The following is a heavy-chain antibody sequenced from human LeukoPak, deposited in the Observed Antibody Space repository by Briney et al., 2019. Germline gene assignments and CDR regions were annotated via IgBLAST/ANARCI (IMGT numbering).Heavy chain of an antibody. CDR1: GGSITTYY. CDR3: AGEGHYYDSTGYYYGGEDY. CDR2: IYTRGST. Sequence: PSETLSLTCTVSGGSITTYYWSWIRQPAGKGLEWIGRIYTRGSTNYNPSLKSRVTKSVDTSKNQFSLKLSSVTAADTAVYYCAGEGHYYDSTGYYYGGEDYWGQGTLVTVSS. J-gene: IGHJ4*02. V-gene: IGHV4-4*07. D-gene: IGHD3-22*01.